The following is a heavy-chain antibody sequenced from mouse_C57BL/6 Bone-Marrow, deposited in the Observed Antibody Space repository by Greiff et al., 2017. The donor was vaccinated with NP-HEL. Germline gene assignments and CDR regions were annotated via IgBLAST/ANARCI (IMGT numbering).Heavy chain of an antibody. D-gene: IGHD2-2*01. CDR3: ARWLQGYFDV. CDR2: IYPRSGNT. J-gene: IGHJ1*03. CDR1: GYTFTSYG. Sequence: QVQLQQSGAELARPGASVKLSCKASGYTFTSYGISWVKQRTGQGLEWIGEIYPRSGNTYYNEKFKGKATLTADKSSRTAYMELRSLTSEDSAVDFCARWLQGYFDVWGTGTTVTVSS. V-gene: IGHV1-81*01.